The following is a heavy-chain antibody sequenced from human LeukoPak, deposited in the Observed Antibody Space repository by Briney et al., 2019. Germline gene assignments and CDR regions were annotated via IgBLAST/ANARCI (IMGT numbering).Heavy chain of an antibody. CDR3: ASSTTKGPYYYYGTDV. D-gene: IGHD4-11*01. J-gene: IGHJ6*02. V-gene: IGHV3-7*01. Sequence: GGSLRLSCAASRFTFSSYWMSWVRQAPGKGLEWVANIKQDGSEKYYVDSVKGRFTISRDNAKNSLYLQMNGLRAEDTAVYYCASSTTKGPYYYYGTDVWGQGTTVTVSS. CDR2: IKQDGSEK. CDR1: RFTFSSYW.